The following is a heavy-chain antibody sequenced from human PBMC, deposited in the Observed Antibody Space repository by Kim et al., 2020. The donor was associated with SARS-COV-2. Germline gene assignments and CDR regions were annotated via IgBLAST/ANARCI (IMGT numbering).Heavy chain of an antibody. CDR1: GFTFSDHY. CDR2: ISKSGTTI. J-gene: IGHJ6*02. Sequence: GGSLRLSCAASGFTFSDHYMSWIRQAPGKGLESISYISKSGTTIYYADSVKGRFTTSRDNAKNSLYLQMNGLRAEDTAVYYCARGHYGMDIWGQGTTVSVPS. CDR3: ARGHYGMDI. V-gene: IGHV3-11*01.